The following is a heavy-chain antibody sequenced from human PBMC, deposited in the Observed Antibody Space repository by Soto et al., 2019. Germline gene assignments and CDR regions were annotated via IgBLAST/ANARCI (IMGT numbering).Heavy chain of an antibody. CDR2: ISASGDNT. CDR3: VKLRLELLYLDS. CDR1: GFTFNRYG. V-gene: IGHV3-23*01. D-gene: IGHD1-7*01. J-gene: IGHJ4*02. Sequence: GGSLRLSCAASGFTFNRYGISWVRQAPGKGLEWVSAISASGDNTYYADSVKGRFTISRDSSNNTLYLQMNSLRADDTALYYCVKLRLELLYLDSWGLGALVTVSS.